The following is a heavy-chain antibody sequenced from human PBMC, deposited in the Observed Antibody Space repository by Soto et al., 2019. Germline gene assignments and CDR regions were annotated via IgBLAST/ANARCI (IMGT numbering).Heavy chain of an antibody. V-gene: IGHV4-34*01. J-gene: IGHJ4*02. CDR2: INHSGST. D-gene: IGHD3-9*01. Sequence: PSETLSLTCAVYGGSFSGYYWSWIRQPPGKGLEWIGEINHSGSTNYNPSLKSRVTISVDTSKNQFSLKLSSVTAADTAVYYCARGGDIADWFPFDYRGQGTLVTVSS. CDR1: GGSFSGYY. CDR3: ARGGDIADWFPFDY.